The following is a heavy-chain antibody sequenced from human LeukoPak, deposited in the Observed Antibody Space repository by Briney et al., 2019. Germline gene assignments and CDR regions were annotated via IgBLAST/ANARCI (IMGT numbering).Heavy chain of an antibody. D-gene: IGHD3-3*01. J-gene: IGHJ4*02. Sequence: SETLSLTCAVYGGSFSGYYWSWIRQPPGKGLEWIGEINHSGSTNYNPSLKSRVTISVDTSKNQFSLKLSSVTAADTAVYYCARTRYDFWSGPRYYFDYWGQGTLVTVSS. V-gene: IGHV4-34*01. CDR3: ARTRYDFWSGPRYYFDY. CDR2: INHSGST. CDR1: GGSFSGYY.